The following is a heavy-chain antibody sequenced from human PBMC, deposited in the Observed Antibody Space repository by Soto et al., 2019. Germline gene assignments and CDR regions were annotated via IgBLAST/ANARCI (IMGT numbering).Heavy chain of an antibody. CDR3: GRDIFGGSYGFLP. D-gene: IGHD3-3*01. CDR1: GFSVNNLF. Sequence: EVQLVESGGGLVQPGGSLRLSCAASGFSVNNLFMTWVRQAPGKGLEWVSVISSDGRTYYADSVKGRFTISRDISKNTLYLAMNRLRPGDPAVYYCGRDIFGGSYGFLPGGQGTLVTVSS. V-gene: IGHV3-66*01. J-gene: IGHJ4*02. CDR2: ISSDGRT.